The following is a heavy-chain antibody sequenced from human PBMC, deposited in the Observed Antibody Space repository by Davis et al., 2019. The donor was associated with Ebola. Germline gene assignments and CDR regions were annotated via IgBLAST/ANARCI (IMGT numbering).Heavy chain of an antibody. D-gene: IGHD1-26*01. CDR1: GFTFSSYW. J-gene: IGHJ4*02. CDR2: IYYSGST. Sequence: GSLRLSCAASGFTFSSYWMSWIRQPPGKGLEWIGYIYYSGSTNYNPSLKSRVTISVDTSKNQFSLKLSSVTAADTAVYYCARGVVGATPFNYWGQGTLVTVSS. CDR3: ARGVVGATPFNY. V-gene: IGHV4-59*08.